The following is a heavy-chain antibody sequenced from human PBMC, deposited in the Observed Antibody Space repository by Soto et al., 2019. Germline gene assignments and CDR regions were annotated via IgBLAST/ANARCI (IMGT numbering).Heavy chain of an antibody. CDR1: GGSIRSGGYY. D-gene: IGHD5-18*01. J-gene: IGHJ6*02. V-gene: IGHV4-31*03. CDR2: IYYSGNT. Sequence: LSLTCTVSGGSIRSGGYYWSWVRQNPRRGLEWIGNIYYSGNTYYNPSLKGRLTISVDTSKNQFSLNLSSVTAADTAVYYCARDRLMATAGTARHYFGLDVWGQGTTVTVSS. CDR3: ARDRLMATAGTARHYFGLDV.